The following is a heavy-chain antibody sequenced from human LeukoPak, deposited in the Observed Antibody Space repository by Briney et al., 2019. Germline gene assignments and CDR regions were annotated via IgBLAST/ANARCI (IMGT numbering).Heavy chain of an antibody. D-gene: IGHD3-16*01. CDR1: GFTFSSYA. Sequence: GGSLRLSCAASGFTFSSYAMHWVRQAPGKGLEWVAVISYDGSNKYYADSVKGRFTISRDNSKNTLYLQMNSLRAEDTAVYYCARDSDAGLGFFDYWGQGTLVTVPS. CDR2: ISYDGSNK. J-gene: IGHJ4*02. CDR3: ARDSDAGLGFFDY. V-gene: IGHV3-30-3*01.